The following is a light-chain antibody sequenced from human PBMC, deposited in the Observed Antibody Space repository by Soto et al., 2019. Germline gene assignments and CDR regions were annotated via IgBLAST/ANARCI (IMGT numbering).Light chain of an antibody. V-gene: IGKV3-20*01. CDR1: QSVSSNY. CDR2: GAS. Sequence: EIVLTQSPGTLSLSQGERATLSCRASQSVSSNYLAWYQQKPGQAPRLLIYGASSRATGIPDRFSGSGSATDFTLTISRLEPEDFAVYYCQQYGSSPFTFGPGTKVDIK. CDR3: QQYGSSPFT. J-gene: IGKJ3*01.